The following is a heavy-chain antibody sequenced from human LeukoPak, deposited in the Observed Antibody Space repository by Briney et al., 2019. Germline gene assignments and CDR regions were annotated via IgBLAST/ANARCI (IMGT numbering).Heavy chain of an antibody. CDR3: ARAKIYCSSTSCSKDAFDS. Sequence: GASVKVSCKASGGTFSSYAISWVRQAPGQGLEWMGRIIPIFGIANYAQKFQGRVTITADKSTSTAYMELSSLRSEDTAVYYCARAKIYCSSTSCSKDAFDSWGHGTIVTVSS. CDR2: IIPIFGIA. V-gene: IGHV1-69*04. D-gene: IGHD2-2*01. J-gene: IGHJ3*02. CDR1: GGTFSSYA.